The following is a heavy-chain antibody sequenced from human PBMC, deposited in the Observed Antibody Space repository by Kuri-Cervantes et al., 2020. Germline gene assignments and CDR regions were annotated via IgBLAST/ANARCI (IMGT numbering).Heavy chain of an antibody. J-gene: IGHJ4*02. V-gene: IGHV3-30*18. CDR3: AKVAGGSSSSASLQDY. CDR1: GFTFSSYG. Sequence: GESLKISCAASGFTFSSYGMHWVRQAPGKGLEWVAVISYDGSNKYYADSVKGRFTISRDNSKNTLYLQMNSLRAEDTAVYYCAKVAGGSSSSASLQDYWGQGALVTSPQ. D-gene: IGHD6-6*01. CDR2: ISYDGSNK.